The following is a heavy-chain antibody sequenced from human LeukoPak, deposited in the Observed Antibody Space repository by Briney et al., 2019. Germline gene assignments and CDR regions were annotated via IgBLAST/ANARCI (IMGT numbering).Heavy chain of an antibody. Sequence: GGSLRLSCAPSVFTFSSYEMNCVRQATGKGLEGVSYISSSCSTIYYADSVKGRFTISRDNAKNSLYLQMNSLRAEDTAVYYCARDPYSGSYGNYYYYFMDVWGKGTTVTISS. CDR1: VFTFSSYE. D-gene: IGHD1-26*01. J-gene: IGHJ6*03. V-gene: IGHV3-48*03. CDR2: ISSSCSTI. CDR3: ARDPYSGSYGNYYYYFMDV.